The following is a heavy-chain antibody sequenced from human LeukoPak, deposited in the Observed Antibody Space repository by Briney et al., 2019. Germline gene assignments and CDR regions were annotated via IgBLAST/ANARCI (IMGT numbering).Heavy chain of an antibody. CDR1: GGSISSGGYY. CDR2: IYYSGST. J-gene: IGHJ4*02. CDR3: ARSGNYGGHFDY. Sequence: TLSLTCTVSGGSISSGGYYWSWIRQHPGKGLEWIGNIYYSGSTYYNPSLKSRVTISVDTSKIQFSLKLSSVTAADTAVYYCARSGNYGGHFDYWGQGTLVTVSS. V-gene: IGHV4-31*03. D-gene: IGHD1-26*01.